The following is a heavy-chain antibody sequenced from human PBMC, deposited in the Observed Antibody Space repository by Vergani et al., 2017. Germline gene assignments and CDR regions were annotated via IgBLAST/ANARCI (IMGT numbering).Heavy chain of an antibody. CDR3: ARVPYYYDSSGYYYLDY. CDR2: INHSGST. CDR1: GGSFSGYY. J-gene: IGHJ4*02. D-gene: IGHD3-22*01. Sequence: QVQLQQWGAGLLKPSETLSLTCAVYGGSFSGYYWSWIRQPPGKGLEWIGEINHSGSTNYNPSLKSRVTISVDTSKNQFSLKLSSVTAADTAVYYCARVPYYYDSSGYYYLDYWGQGTLVTVSS. V-gene: IGHV4-34*01.